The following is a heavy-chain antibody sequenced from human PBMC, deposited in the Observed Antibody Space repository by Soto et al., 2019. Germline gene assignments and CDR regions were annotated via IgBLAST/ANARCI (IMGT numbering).Heavy chain of an antibody. CDR2: ISGSGGST. CDR1: GFAFSSYA. CDR3: AKGGVIQLWLPYFDY. V-gene: IGHV3-23*01. D-gene: IGHD5-18*01. J-gene: IGHJ4*02. Sequence: PGGSLRLSCAASGFAFSSYAMSWVRQAPGKGLEWVSAISGSGGSTYYADSVKGRFTISRDNSKNTLYLQMNSLRAEDTAVYYCAKGGVIQLWLPYFDYWGQGTLVTVSS.